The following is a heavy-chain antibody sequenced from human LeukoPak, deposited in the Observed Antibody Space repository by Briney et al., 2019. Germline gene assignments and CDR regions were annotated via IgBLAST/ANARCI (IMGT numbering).Heavy chain of an antibody. CDR2: IYTSGST. Sequence: SETLSLTCTVSGGSISSGSYYWSWIRQPAGKGLEWVGRIYTSGSTNYNPSLKSRVTISVDTSKNQFSLKLSSATAADTAVYYCARGGRGSYFNWGQGTLVTVSS. CDR3: ARGGRGSYFN. CDR1: GGSISSGSYY. J-gene: IGHJ4*02. V-gene: IGHV4-61*02. D-gene: IGHD1-26*01.